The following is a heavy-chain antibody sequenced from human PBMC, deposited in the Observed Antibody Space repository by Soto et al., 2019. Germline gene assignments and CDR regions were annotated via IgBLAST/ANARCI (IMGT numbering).Heavy chain of an antibody. J-gene: IGHJ4*02. CDR3: ARPLRGQQLGLGDY. Sequence: GSSLKVSCKAAGYTFTSYYMHWLRQTPGQGLEWMGIINPSGGSTSYAQKFQGRVTMTRDTSTSTVYMELSSLRSEDTAVYYCARPLRGQQLGLGDYWGQGTLVTVSS. D-gene: IGHD6-13*01. CDR2: INPSGGST. CDR1: GYTFTSYY. V-gene: IGHV1-46*03.